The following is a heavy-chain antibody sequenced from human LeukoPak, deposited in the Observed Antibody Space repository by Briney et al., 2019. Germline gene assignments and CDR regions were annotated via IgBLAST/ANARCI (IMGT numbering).Heavy chain of an antibody. CDR3: AKLHSSSWYGGEYFQH. CDR2: INPNSGGT. V-gene: IGHV1-2*06. J-gene: IGHJ1*01. Sequence: ASVKVSCKASGGTFSSYAISWVRQAPGQGLEWMGRINPNSGGTNYAQKFQGRVTMTRDTSISTAYMELSRLRSDDTAVYYCAKLHSSSWYGGEYFQHWGQGTLVTVSS. CDR1: GGTFSSYA. D-gene: IGHD6-13*01.